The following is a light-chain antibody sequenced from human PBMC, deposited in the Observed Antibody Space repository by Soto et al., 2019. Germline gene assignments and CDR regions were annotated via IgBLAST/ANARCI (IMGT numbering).Light chain of an antibody. J-gene: IGKJ2*01. V-gene: IGKV1-39*01. CDR3: QQSYRTPPYT. Sequence: DIQMTQSPSSLSASVGDRVTITCRASQSISSYLNWYQQKPGKAPKLLIYAASSLQSGVPSRFSGSGSGTDFTLTISRLQPADFATYYCQQSYRTPPYTFGQGTKLEI. CDR1: QSISSY. CDR2: AAS.